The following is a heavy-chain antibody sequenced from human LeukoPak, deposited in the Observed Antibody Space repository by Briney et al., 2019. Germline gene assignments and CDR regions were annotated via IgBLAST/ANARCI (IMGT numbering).Heavy chain of an antibody. CDR3: AKIPSIRWRYYDSSGYPGGYFQH. V-gene: IGHV3-23*01. CDR1: GFTFSSYA. Sequence: GSLRLSCAASGFTFSSYAMSWVRQAPGKGLEWVSAISGSGGSPYYADSVKGRFTISRDNSKNTLYLQMNSLRAEDAAVYYCAKIPSIRWRYYDSSGYPGGYFQHWGKGTLVTVSS. CDR2: ISGSGGSP. J-gene: IGHJ1*01. D-gene: IGHD3-22*01.